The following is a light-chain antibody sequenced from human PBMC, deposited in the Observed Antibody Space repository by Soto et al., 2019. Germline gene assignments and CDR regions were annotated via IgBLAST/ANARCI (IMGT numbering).Light chain of an antibody. CDR3: KQYYSYQWT. Sequence: EIVLTQSPGTLSVSPGERDTRPFRASQSISSNLAWYQQKPGQDHRLIIYGAYSRATGNQDRFSGSGSGTDFTLTISCLQSEDFATYYCKQYYSYQWT. V-gene: IGKV3D-15*01. J-gene: IGKJ1*01. CDR1: QSISSN. CDR2: GAY.